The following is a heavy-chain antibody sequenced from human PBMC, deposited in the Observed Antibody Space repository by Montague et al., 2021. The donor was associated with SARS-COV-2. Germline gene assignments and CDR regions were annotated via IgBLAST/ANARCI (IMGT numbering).Heavy chain of an antibody. D-gene: IGHD3-10*01. V-gene: IGHV4-34*01. Sequence: SETLSLTCAVYGGSFSGYYWNWIRQPPGKGLELIGEINHSGSTNYNPSLTSRVTMSVDTSKNQFSLKLSSVTAADTAVYYCARGARQGYGFRLGSFDSWGQGTLVTVSS. J-gene: IGHJ4*02. CDR1: GGSFSGYY. CDR3: ARGARQGYGFRLGSFDS. CDR2: INHSGST.